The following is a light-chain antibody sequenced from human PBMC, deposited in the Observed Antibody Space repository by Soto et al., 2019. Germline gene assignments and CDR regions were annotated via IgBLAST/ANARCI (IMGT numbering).Light chain of an antibody. CDR3: CSYAGSYTFV. Sequence: QSALTQPRSESWSPGQSVTISFTGTSSDVGVYNYVSWYQQYPGKAPKIMIYYVSKRPSGVPDRFSGSKSDNTASLTISGLPAEDEADYYCCSYAGSYTFVFGIGSQVTVL. CDR1: SSDVGVYNY. CDR2: YVS. J-gene: IGLJ1*01. V-gene: IGLV2-11*01.